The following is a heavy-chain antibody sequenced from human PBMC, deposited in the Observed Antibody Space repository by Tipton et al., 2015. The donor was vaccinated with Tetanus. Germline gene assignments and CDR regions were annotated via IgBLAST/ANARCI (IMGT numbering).Heavy chain of an antibody. J-gene: IGHJ5*02. D-gene: IGHD3-10*01. Sequence: QLVQSGAEVKKPGESLKISCKGSGYSFGIYWLAWVRQMPGKGLEWMGIIYPGDSDATYSPSFQGQVTISLDKSISTAYLQWSSLKASDTAIYFCARLPKHYSASGSTWGQGTQVTVSS. CDR2: IYPGDSDA. CDR1: GYSFGIYW. CDR3: ARLPKHYSASGST. V-gene: IGHV5-51*01.